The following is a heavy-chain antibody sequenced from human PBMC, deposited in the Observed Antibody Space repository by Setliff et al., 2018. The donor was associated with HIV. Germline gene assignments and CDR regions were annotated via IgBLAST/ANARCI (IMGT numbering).Heavy chain of an antibody. CDR3: AKVGAYCSGGKCSSPYYFDF. CDR1: GGSFSGYY. CDR2: INHGGST. Sequence: SETLSLTCAVYGGSFSGYYWSWIRQSPGKGLEWIGQINHGGSTNSFSSLKRRVTLSLDTSKSQFSLRLTSVTAADTALYYCAKVGAYCSGGKCSSPYYFDFWGQGILVTVSS. V-gene: IGHV4-34*01. J-gene: IGHJ4*02. D-gene: IGHD2-15*01.